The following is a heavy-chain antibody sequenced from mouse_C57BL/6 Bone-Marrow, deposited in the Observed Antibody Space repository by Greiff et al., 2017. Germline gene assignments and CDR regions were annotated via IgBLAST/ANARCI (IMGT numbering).Heavy chain of an antibody. Sequence: EVKVVESGGGLVKPGGSLKLSCAASGFTFSSYTMSWVRQTPEKRLQWVAAISGGGGNTYSPDRVKGRFPISRDNDKNILYLQMSSLRSEDTALYYCARQVTTVLATKYFDVWGTGTTVTVAS. CDR2: ISGGGGNT. CDR1: GFTFSSYT. D-gene: IGHD1-1*01. J-gene: IGHJ1*03. V-gene: IGHV5-9*01. CDR3: ARQVTTVLATKYFDV.